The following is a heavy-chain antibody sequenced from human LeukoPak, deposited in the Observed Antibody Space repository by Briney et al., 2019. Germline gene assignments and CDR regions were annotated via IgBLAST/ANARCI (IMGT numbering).Heavy chain of an antibody. J-gene: IGHJ6*03. V-gene: IGHV3-30*02. CDR1: GFTFRSYG. CDR3: AQDSYYYYIDV. CDR2: IGYDGGNK. Sequence: GGSLRLSCAASGFTFRSYGMHWVRQAPGKGLEWVTFIGYDGGNKYCTDSVKGRFTISRDNSKNTLYLQMNSLRAEDTAIYYCAQDSYYYYIDVWGKGTTVTVSS.